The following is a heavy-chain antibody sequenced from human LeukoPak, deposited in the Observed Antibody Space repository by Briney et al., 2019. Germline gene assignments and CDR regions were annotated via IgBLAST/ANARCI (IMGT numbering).Heavy chain of an antibody. CDR2: IYYNGNT. V-gene: IGHV4-59*08. CDR3: ARNGNWNYVDY. Sequence: PSETLSLTCTVSGGSISSYYWSWIRQPPGKGLEWIGYIYYNGNTNYIPSLKSRVTISVDTSKNQFSLRLSSATAADTAVYYCARNGNWNYVDYWGQGTLVTVSS. J-gene: IGHJ4*02. CDR1: GGSISSYY. D-gene: IGHD1-1*01.